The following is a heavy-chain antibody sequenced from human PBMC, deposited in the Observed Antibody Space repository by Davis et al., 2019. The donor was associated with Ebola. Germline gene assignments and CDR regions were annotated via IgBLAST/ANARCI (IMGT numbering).Heavy chain of an antibody. J-gene: IGHJ4*02. V-gene: IGHV3-30*02. D-gene: IGHD1-1*01. CDR1: GFEISSYG. CDR3: ARGTLDIEIYFDH. CDR2: IRYDGSET. Sequence: GESLKISCAASGFEISSYGMHWVRQAPGKGLERVAFIRYDGSETYYVDSAKGRFTISRDISKNTVSLQMNSLRSEDTALYYCARGTLDIEIYFDHWGQGTLVTVSS.